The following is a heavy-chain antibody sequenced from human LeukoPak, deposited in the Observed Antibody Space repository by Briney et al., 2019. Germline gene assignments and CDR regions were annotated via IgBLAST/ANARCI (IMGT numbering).Heavy chain of an antibody. CDR2: ISCDGSNK. V-gene: IGHV3-30*18. D-gene: IGHD3-16*01. J-gene: IGHJ4*02. CDR3: AKEQPRWVFDY. CDR1: GFTFSSYG. Sequence: GGSLRLSCAASGFTFSSYGMHWVRQAPGKGLEWVAVISCDGSNKYYADSVKGRFTISRDNSKNTLYLQMNSLRAEDTAVYYCAKEQPRWVFDYWGQGTLVTVSS.